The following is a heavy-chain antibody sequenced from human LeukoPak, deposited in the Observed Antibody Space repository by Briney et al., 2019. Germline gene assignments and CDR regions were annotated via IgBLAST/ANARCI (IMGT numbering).Heavy chain of an antibody. V-gene: IGHV3-23*01. CDR3: TKDALISYRGAWSQSDY. D-gene: IGHD2-2*01. Sequence: GGSLRLSCAASGFTFSSYTVSWVRQAPGKGLEWVSGITGTGGSTYYADSVKGRFTISRDNSKNTLYLQMNRLRAEDTAIYYCTKDALISYRGAWSQSDYWGQGTLVTVSS. CDR1: GFTFSSYT. CDR2: ITGTGGST. J-gene: IGHJ4*02.